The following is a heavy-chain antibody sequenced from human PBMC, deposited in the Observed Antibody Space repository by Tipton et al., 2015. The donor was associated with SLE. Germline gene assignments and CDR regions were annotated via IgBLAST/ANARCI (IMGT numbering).Heavy chain of an antibody. V-gene: IGHV4-61*02. J-gene: IGHJ3*01. D-gene: IGHD5-24*01. CDR3: GRARVGMGYVFDV. Sequence: TLSLTCTVSGGSISSGSYYWSWIRQPAGKGLEWIGRIYTSGSTNYNPSLKSRVTISVDTSKNQFSLKLSSVTAADTAVYYCGRARVGMGYVFDVWGQGTMVTVSS. CDR1: GGSISSGSYY. CDR2: IYTSGST.